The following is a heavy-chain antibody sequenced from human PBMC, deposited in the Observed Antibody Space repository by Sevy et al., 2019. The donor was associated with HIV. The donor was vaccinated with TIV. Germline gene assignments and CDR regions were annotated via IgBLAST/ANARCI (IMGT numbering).Heavy chain of an antibody. CDR3: ARSRGDFYDSSGLQGGFDY. J-gene: IGHJ4*02. D-gene: IGHD3-22*01. CDR1: GFTFDDYA. Sequence: GGSLRLSCAASGFTFDDYAMHWVRQAPGKGLEWVSLISWDGGNTYYADSVKGRFTISRDNSKNSLYLQMNSLRAEDTALYYCARSRGDFYDSSGLQGGFDYWGQGTLVTVSS. CDR2: ISWDGGNT. V-gene: IGHV3-43D*03.